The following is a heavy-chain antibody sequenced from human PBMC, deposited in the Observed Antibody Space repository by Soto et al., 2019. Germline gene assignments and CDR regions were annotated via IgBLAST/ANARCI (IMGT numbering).Heavy chain of an antibody. V-gene: IGHV1-18*04. CDR3: ARDGSGRGYSYDKRFQH. D-gene: IGHD5-18*01. CDR2: SSAYNGNT. CDR1: GYTFAHYG. Sequence: ASVKVSCKASGYTFAHYGFRWARRTPGPGLERMGWSSAYNGNTNYAQKLQARVSLTTDPSTSTPHMQLRSLGSDDTAVYYCARDGSGRGYSYDKRFQHWGEGTLVTGSS. J-gene: IGHJ1*01.